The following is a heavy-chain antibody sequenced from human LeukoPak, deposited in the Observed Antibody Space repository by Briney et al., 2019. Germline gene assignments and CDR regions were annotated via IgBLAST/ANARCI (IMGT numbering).Heavy chain of an antibody. J-gene: IGHJ5*02. CDR2: IYTSGST. D-gene: IGHD2-15*01. CDR3: ARSDCSGGFCFNYFDP. Sequence: SETLSLTCTVSGGSISNYYWSWIRQPPGKGLEWIGRIYTSGSTNYNPSLKSRVTISIDTSKNQFSLKLNSVTAADTAVYYCARSDCSGGFCFNYFDPWGQGTLVTVSS. V-gene: IGHV4-4*08. CDR1: GGSISNYY.